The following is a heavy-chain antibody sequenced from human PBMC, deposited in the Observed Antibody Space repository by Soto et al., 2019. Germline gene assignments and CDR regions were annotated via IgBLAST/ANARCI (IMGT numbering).Heavy chain of an antibody. CDR1: GDSTSSGNHY. CDR3: AGGVWSNDY. Sequence: SETLSLTCSVSGDSTSSGNHYWSWIRQPPGKGLEWIGYINYSGSAYHNPSLKSRVTMSVDTSKNQFSLNLSTVTAADTAVYYCAGGVWSNDYWGQGTLVTVSS. CDR2: INYSGSA. J-gene: IGHJ4*02. D-gene: IGHD2-21*01. V-gene: IGHV4-30-4*01.